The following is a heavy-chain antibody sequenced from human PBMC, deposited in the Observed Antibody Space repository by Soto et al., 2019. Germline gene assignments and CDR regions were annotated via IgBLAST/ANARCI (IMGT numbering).Heavy chain of an antibody. CDR2: IYYSGST. Sequence: NPSETLSLTCTVSGGSISSGGYYWSWIRQHPGKGLEWIGYIYYSGSTYYNPSLKSRVTISVDTSKNQFSLKLSSVTAADTAVYYCARVGCSSTSCSRIDPWGQGTLVT. D-gene: IGHD2-2*01. V-gene: IGHV4-31*03. CDR3: ARVGCSSTSCSRIDP. J-gene: IGHJ5*02. CDR1: GGSISSGGYY.